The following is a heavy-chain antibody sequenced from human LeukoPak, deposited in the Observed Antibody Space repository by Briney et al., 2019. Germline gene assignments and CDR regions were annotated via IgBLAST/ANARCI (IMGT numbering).Heavy chain of an antibody. CDR1: GGSISSYY. D-gene: IGHD6-13*01. CDR3: ARISRESYSSSFFDY. CDR2: IYYSGST. Sequence: SETLSLTCTVSGGSISSYYWSWIRQPPGKGLEWIGYIYYSGSTNYNPSLKSRVTISVDTSKNQFSLKLSSVTAADTAVYYCARISRESYSSSFFDYWGQGTLVTVSS. J-gene: IGHJ4*02. V-gene: IGHV4-59*01.